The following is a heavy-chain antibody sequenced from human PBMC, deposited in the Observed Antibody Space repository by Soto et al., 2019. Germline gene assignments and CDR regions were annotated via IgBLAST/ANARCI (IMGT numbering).Heavy chain of an antibody. V-gene: IGHV1-8*01. D-gene: IGHD3-3*01. CDR2: MNPNSGNT. CDR1: GYTFTSYD. J-gene: IGHJ6*02. CDR3: ARARLRFLEWLSVTDYYYGMDV. Sequence: ASVKVSCKASGYTFTSYDINWVRQATGQGLEWMGWMNPNSGNTGYAQKFQGRVTMTRNTSISTAYMELSSLRSEDTAMYYCARARLRFLEWLSVTDYYYGMDVWGQGTTVTVSS.